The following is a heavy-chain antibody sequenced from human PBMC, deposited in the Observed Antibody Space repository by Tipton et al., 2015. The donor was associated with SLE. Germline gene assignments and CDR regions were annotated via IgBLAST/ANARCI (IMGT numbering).Heavy chain of an antibody. CDR1: GGSISTYY. Sequence: TLSLTCTVSGGSISTYYWSWIRQPPGKGREWIGEINHSGSTNYNPSLKSRVTISVDTSKNQFSLKLSSVTAADTAVYYCSTCAPYGSDAFDIWGQGTMVTVSS. D-gene: IGHD3-10*01. J-gene: IGHJ3*02. CDR3: STCAPYGSDAFDI. V-gene: IGHV4-34*01. CDR2: INHSGST.